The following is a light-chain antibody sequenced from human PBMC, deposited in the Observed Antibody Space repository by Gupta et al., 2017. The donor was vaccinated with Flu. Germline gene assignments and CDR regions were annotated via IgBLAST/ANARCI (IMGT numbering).Light chain of an antibody. J-gene: IGLJ2*01. Sequence: ITISSTGTSSDIGTYKDDAWYQQHPGKAPQLRMWDVRNRPSGVSNRFSGYKSGNTASPTISGLQAEEETDDECSSYTNANTRVGFGGGTKLTVL. CDR2: DVR. CDR1: SSDIGTYKD. V-gene: IGLV2-14*03. CDR3: SSYTNANTRVG.